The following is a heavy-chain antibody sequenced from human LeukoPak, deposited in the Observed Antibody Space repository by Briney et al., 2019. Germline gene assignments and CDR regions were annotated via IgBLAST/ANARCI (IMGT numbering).Heavy chain of an antibody. D-gene: IGHD3-16*01. Sequence: ASVKVSCKASGGTFSSYAISWVRQAPGQGLEWMGIINPSGGSTSYAQKFQGRVTMTRDMSTSTVYMELSSLRSEDTAVYYCAGGFQLDYWGQGTLVTVSS. CDR1: GGTFSSYA. CDR3: AGGFQLDY. CDR2: INPSGGST. J-gene: IGHJ4*02. V-gene: IGHV1-46*01.